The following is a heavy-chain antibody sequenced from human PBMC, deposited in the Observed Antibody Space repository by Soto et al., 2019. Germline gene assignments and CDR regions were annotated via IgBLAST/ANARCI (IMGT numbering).Heavy chain of an antibody. Sequence: QITLKESGPTLVKPTQTLTLTCTFSGFSLSTSGVGVGWIRQPPGKALEWLALIYWDDDKRYSPSLRSRLTISKDTSKNQVVLTMTNMDPVDTATYYCIQSRCGGDCLQSYASHYYYGMDVWGQGTTGTVSS. D-gene: IGHD2-21*02. CDR3: IQSRCGGDCLQSYASHYYYGMDV. J-gene: IGHJ6*02. CDR1: GFSLSTSGVG. V-gene: IGHV2-5*02. CDR2: IYWDDDK.